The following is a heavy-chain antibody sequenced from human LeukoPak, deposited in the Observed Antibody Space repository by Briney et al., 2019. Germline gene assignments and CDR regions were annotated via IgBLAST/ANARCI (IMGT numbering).Heavy chain of an antibody. J-gene: IGHJ4*02. D-gene: IGHD6-13*01. CDR3: ARPLDSSNNYFDY. CDR2: ISSSSNYM. V-gene: IGHV3-21*01. Sequence: PGGSLRLSCVASGFTFSRNAMNWVRQAPGKGLGWVSFISSSSNYMSYADSVKGRFTISRDNAKNSLYLQMNSLRAEDTAVYYCARPLDSSNNYFDYWGQGTLVTVSA. CDR1: GFTFSRNA.